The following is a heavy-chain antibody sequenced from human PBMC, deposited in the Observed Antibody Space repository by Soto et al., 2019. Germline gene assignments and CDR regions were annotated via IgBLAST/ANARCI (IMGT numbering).Heavy chain of an antibody. V-gene: IGHV3-21*01. J-gene: IGHJ4*02. Sequence: GGSLRLSCAASGFTFTRYSMNWVRQAQGKGLEWFSSISSTTNYIYYADSMKGRFTVSRDNAKNSVYLEMNSLSAEDTAVYYCARESEDLTSNFDYWGQGTLVTVSS. CDR3: ARESEDLTSNFDY. CDR1: GFTFTRYS. CDR2: ISSTTNYI.